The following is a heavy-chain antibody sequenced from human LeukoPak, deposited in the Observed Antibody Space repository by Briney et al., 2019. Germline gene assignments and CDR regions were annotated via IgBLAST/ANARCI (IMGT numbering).Heavy chain of an antibody. CDR2: IYHSGST. CDR3: ARDSTLAGSTIDY. Sequence: SETLFLTCTVSGGSISSGGYYWSWIRQPPGKGLEWIGYIYHSGSTYYNPSLKSRVTISVDRSKNQFSLKLSSVTAADTAVYYCARDSTLAGSTIDYWGQGTLVTVSS. V-gene: IGHV4-30-2*01. D-gene: IGHD2-2*01. CDR1: GGSISSGGYY. J-gene: IGHJ4*02.